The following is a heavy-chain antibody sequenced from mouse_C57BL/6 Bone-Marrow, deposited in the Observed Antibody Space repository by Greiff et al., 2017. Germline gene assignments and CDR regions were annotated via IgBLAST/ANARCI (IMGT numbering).Heavy chain of an antibody. D-gene: IGHD4-1*01. CDR1: GFTFSSYG. Sequence: EVMLVESGGDLVKPGGSLKLSCAASGFTFSSYGMSWVRQTPDKRLEWVATISSGGSYTYYPDSVKGRFTISRDNAKNTLYLQMSSLKSEDTAMYYCARPGTRWYFDVWGTGTTVTVSS. CDR3: ARPGTRWYFDV. CDR2: ISSGGSYT. V-gene: IGHV5-6*01. J-gene: IGHJ1*03.